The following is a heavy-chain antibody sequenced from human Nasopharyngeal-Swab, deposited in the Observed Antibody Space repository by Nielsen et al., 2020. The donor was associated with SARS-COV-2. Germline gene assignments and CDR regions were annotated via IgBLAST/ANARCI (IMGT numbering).Heavy chain of an antibody. CDR2: INPSGGST. CDR3: ARDARIGYCSGGSCHFYYYYYMDV. Sequence: ASVKVSCKASGYTFTSYYMHWVRQAPGQGIEWMGIINPSGGSTSYAQKFQGRVTMTRDTSTSTVYMELSSLRSEDTAVYYCARDARIGYCSGGSCHFYYYYYMDVWGKGTTVTVSS. CDR1: GYTFTSYY. V-gene: IGHV1-46*01. D-gene: IGHD2-15*01. J-gene: IGHJ6*03.